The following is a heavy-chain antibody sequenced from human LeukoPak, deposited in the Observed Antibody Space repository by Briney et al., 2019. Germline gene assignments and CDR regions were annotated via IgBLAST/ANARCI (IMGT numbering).Heavy chain of an antibody. V-gene: IGHV3-23*01. J-gene: IGHJ5*02. D-gene: IGHD2-2*01. CDR2: ISGSGGST. CDR1: GFTFSSYA. Sequence: GGSLRLSCAASGFTFSSYAMSWVRQAPGKGLEWFSAISGSGGSTYYADSVKGRFTVSRDNSKNTLYLQMNRLRAEDTAVYYCAKDPIVVVPAAIGFDPWGQGTLVTVSS. CDR3: AKDPIVVVPAAIGFDP.